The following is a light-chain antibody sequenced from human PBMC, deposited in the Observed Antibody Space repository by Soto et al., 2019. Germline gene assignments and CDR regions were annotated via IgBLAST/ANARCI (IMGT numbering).Light chain of an antibody. Sequence: QSVLTQPASVSGSPGQSITISCTGTSSDIGAYDYVSWFQQYPGKAPTLLIYEVTFRPSGVSSRFSGSKSGNTASLTISGLQTEDEADYYCGSYAFATLIFGGGTMVTVL. CDR3: GSYAFATLI. V-gene: IGLV2-14*01. CDR1: SSDIGAYDY. CDR2: EVT. J-gene: IGLJ2*01.